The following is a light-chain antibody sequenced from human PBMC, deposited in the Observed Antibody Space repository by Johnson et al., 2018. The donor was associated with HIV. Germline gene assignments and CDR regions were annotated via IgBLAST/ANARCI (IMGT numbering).Light chain of an antibody. J-gene: IGLJ1*01. CDR1: SSNIGNNY. CDR2: ENN. Sequence: QSVLTQPPSVSAAPEEKVTISCSGSSSNIGNNYVSWYQQLPGTAPKLLIYENNKRPSGIPDRFSGSKSGTSATLGIAGLQTGDEADYYCGTWDNSLTTGALFGTGTKVTVL. CDR3: GTWDNSLTTGAL. V-gene: IGLV1-51*02.